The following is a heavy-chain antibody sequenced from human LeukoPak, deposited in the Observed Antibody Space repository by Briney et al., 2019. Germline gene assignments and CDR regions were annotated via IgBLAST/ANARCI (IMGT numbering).Heavy chain of an antibody. CDR3: ARDGYTVYEFPASWYFDL. V-gene: IGHV3-21*01. Sequence: GGSLRLSCAASGFTLSSYSMNWVRQAPGKGLEWVSSISSSNTYINYADSVKGRFTISRDNAKNSLYLQMNRLRAEDSAVYSCARDGYTVYEFPASWYFDLWGRGALVTVSS. J-gene: IGHJ2*01. CDR1: GFTLSSYS. D-gene: IGHD5/OR15-5a*01. CDR2: ISSSNTYI.